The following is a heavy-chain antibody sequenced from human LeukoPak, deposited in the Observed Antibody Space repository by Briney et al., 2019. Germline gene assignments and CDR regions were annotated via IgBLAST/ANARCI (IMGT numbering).Heavy chain of an antibody. D-gene: IGHD6-13*01. V-gene: IGHV1-46*01. CDR2: INPSGGST. J-gene: IGHJ6*03. Sequence: GASVKVSCKASGYTFTDYYMHWVRQAPGQGLEWMGIINPSGGSTSYVQKFQGRVTMTMDMSTSTVYMELSSLRSEDTSVYYCARSFGASQQYSSSWYYYYMDVWGKGTAVTVSS. CDR1: GYTFTDYY. CDR3: ARSFGASQQYSSSWYYYYMDV.